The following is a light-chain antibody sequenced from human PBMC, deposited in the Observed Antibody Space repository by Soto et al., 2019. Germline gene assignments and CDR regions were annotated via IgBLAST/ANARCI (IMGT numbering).Light chain of an antibody. J-gene: IGKJ1*01. CDR3: QQYNSYRT. CDR1: QSIGSW. Sequence: DIQMTQSPPTLSASVGDRVTITCRASQSIGSWLAWYQQKPGKAPKLLIYDASTLESGVPSRFSGSGSGTEYTLTISSLKPDDFATYYCQQYNSYRTFGQGTKVDIK. CDR2: DAS. V-gene: IGKV1-5*01.